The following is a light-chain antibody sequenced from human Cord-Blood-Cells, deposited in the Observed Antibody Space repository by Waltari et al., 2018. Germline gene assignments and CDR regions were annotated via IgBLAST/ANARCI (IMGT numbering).Light chain of an antibody. CDR2: DVS. CDR3: SSYTSSSTWV. CDR1: SSDVGGYNC. V-gene: IGLV2-14*01. J-gene: IGLJ3*02. Sequence: QSALTQPASVSGSPGQSITISCTGTSSDVGGYNCVSWYQQHPGKAPKLMFYDVSKRPSGVSNRFSGSKSGNTASLTISGLQAEDEADYYCSSYTSSSTWVFGGGTKLTVL.